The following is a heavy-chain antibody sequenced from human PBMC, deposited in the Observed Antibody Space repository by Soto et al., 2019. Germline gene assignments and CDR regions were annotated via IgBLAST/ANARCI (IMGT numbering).Heavy chain of an antibody. CDR1: GFTFSSYA. CDR2: ISYDGSNK. V-gene: IGHV3-30-3*01. D-gene: IGHD6-19*01. CDR3: ARSYRPYSSGWYQAFDI. Sequence: GGSLRLSCAASGFTFSSYAMHWVCQAPGKGLEWVAVISYDGSNKYYADSVKGRFTISRDNSKNTLYLQMNSLRAEDTAVYYCARSYRPYSSGWYQAFDIWGQGTMVTVSS. J-gene: IGHJ3*02.